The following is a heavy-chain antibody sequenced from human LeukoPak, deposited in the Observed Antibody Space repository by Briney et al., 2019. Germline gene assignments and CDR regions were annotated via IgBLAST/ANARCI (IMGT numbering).Heavy chain of an antibody. CDR1: GFTFSSSA. CDR3: AKDLGIAAANFDY. V-gene: IGHV3-23*01. J-gene: IGHJ4*02. Sequence: GGSLTLSCAASGFTFSSSAMSGVRQAPGKVLEWVSAISGSGGSTYYADSVKGRFTISRDNSKNTLYLQMNSLRAEDTAVYYCAKDLGIAAANFDYWGQGTLVSVSS. D-gene: IGHD6-13*01. CDR2: ISGSGGST.